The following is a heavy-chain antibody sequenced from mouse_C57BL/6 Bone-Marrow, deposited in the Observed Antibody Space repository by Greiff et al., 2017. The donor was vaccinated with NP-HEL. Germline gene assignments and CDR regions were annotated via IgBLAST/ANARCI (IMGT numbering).Heavy chain of an antibody. D-gene: IGHD4-1*01. CDR2: IDPNRGGT. CDR1: GYTFTSYW. J-gene: IGHJ1*03. Sequence: VQLQQPGAELVKPGASVKLSCKASGYTFTSYWMHWVKQRPGRGLEWIGRIDPNRGGTKYNEKFKSKATLTVDKPSSTAYMQLSSLTSEDSAVYYCARKKGANWDWYFDVWGTGTTVTVSS. CDR3: ARKKGANWDWYFDV. V-gene: IGHV1-72*01.